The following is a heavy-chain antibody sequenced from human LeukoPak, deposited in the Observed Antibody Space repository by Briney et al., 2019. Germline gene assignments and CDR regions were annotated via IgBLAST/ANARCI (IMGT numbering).Heavy chain of an antibody. D-gene: IGHD4-17*01. CDR1: GYTFTSYY. CDR2: MNPHSGKT. V-gene: IGHV1-8*02. CDR3: ARLSSHYGDYKVDP. Sequence: ASVKVSCKASGYTFTSYYMHWVRRAPGQGLEWMGWMNPHSGKTGYAQNFQGRVTMTRDTSISTAYMELSSLRSEDTAVYYCARLSSHYGDYKVDPWGQGTLVTVSS. J-gene: IGHJ5*02.